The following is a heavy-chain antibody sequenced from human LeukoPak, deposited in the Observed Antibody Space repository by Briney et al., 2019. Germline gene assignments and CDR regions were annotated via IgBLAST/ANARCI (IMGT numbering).Heavy chain of an antibody. CDR1: GITLSNYA. CDR3: VRRGDASSGWGDHDF. D-gene: IGHD6-19*01. J-gene: IGHJ4*02. Sequence: GGSLRLSCAVSGITLSNYAMSWVRQAPGKGLEWVAGISGSGGGTNYADSVKGRFTISRDNSKNMVHLQMNSLTGEDTALYYCVRRGDASSGWGDHDFWGQGALVTVSS. V-gene: IGHV3-23*01. CDR2: ISGSGGGT.